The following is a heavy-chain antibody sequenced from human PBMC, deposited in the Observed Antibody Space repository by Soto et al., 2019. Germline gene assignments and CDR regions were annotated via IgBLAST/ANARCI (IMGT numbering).Heavy chain of an antibody. J-gene: IGHJ4*02. CDR1: GGSISSGGYY. Sequence: SETLSLTCTVSGGSISSGGYYWSWIRQHPGKGLEWIGYIYYSGSTYYNPSLKSRVTISVDTSKNQFSLKLSSVTAADTAVYYCARADSTVTTTYFDYWGQGTLVTVSS. CDR2: IYYSGST. V-gene: IGHV4-31*03. CDR3: ARADSTVTTTYFDY. D-gene: IGHD4-17*01.